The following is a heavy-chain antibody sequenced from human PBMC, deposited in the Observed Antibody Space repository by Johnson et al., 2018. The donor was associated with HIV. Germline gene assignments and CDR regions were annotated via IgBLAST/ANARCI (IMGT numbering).Heavy chain of an antibody. CDR1: GFTFSSHW. Sequence: EVQLMESGGGLVQPGGSLRPSCAASGFTFSSHWMSWVRQAPGKGLEWVASINQDEGEKYYVDSVKGRFTISRDNAKNSLYLQMNSLRAEDTAVYYCARDWGPRLDYYDSSGYYWAFDIWGQGTMVTVSS. J-gene: IGHJ3*02. D-gene: IGHD3-22*01. V-gene: IGHV3-7*01. CDR2: INQDEGEK. CDR3: ARDWGPRLDYYDSSGYYWAFDI.